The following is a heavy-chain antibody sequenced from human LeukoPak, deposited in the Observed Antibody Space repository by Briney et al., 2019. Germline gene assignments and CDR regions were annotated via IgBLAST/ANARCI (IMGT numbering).Heavy chain of an antibody. J-gene: IGHJ4*02. D-gene: IGHD3-22*01. Sequence: SETLSLTCAVYGGSFSGYYWSWIRQPPGKGLEWIGEINHSGSTNYNPSLKSRVTISVDTSKNQFSLKLSSVTAADTAVYYCARGQTYYYDSSGYYYGPALDYWGQGTLVTVSS. CDR3: ARGQTYYYDSSGYYYGPALDY. CDR1: GGSFSGYY. CDR2: INHSGST. V-gene: IGHV4-34*01.